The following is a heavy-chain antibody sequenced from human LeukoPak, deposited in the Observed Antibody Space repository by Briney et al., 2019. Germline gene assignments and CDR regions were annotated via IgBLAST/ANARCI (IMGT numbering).Heavy chain of an antibody. Sequence: SETLSLTCTVSGYSISSGYYRGWIRQPPGKGLEWIGNIYRSGSTYYNPSLKSRVTISVDTSKNQFSLKLSSVTAADTAVYYCARVRGGLLWFGELGWFDPWGQGTLVTVSS. CDR2: IYRSGST. CDR3: ARVRGGLLWFGELGWFDP. J-gene: IGHJ5*02. CDR1: GYSISSGYY. D-gene: IGHD3-10*01. V-gene: IGHV4-38-2*02.